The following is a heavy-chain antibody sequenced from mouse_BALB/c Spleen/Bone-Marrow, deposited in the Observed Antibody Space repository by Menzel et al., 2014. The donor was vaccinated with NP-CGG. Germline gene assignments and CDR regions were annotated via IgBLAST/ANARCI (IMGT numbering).Heavy chain of an antibody. J-gene: IGHJ3*01. Sequence: VQLQQPGAELVKPGASVKLSCTASGFNIKDTYMYWVKQRPEQGLEWIGRIDPANGNTKYDPKFQDKATITADTSSNTAILQLSSLTSEDTAVYYCARYYYGSSLFAYWGQGTLVTVSA. CDR2: IDPANGNT. V-gene: IGHV14-3*02. CDR1: GFNIKDTY. CDR3: ARYYYGSSLFAY. D-gene: IGHD1-1*01.